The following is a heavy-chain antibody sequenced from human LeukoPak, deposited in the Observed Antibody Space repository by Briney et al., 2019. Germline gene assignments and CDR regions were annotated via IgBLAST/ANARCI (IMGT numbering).Heavy chain of an antibody. CDR3: ARAGDSSAKVDAFDI. CDR1: GYTFTGYY. D-gene: IGHD3-22*01. CDR2: INPNSGGT. J-gene: IGHJ3*02. V-gene: IGHV1-2*02. Sequence: ASVKVSCKASGYTFTGYYMHWVRQAPGQGLEWMGWINPNSGGTNYAQKFQGRVTMTRDTSISTAYMELSRLRSDDTAVYYCARAGDSSAKVDAFDIWGQGTMVTVSS.